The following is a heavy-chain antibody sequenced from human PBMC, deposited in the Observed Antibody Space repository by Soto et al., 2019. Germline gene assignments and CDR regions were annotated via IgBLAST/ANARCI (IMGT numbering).Heavy chain of an antibody. J-gene: IGHJ4*02. D-gene: IGHD6-6*01. CDR3: ARDLTYSSSPTDFDY. CDR1: GFTFSSYS. Sequence: GGSLRLSCAASGFTFSSYSMNWVRQAPGKGLEWVSSISSSSSYIYYADSVKGRFTISRDNAKNSLYLQMNSLRAEDTAVYYCARDLTYSSSPTDFDYWGQGTLVTVSS. CDR2: ISSSSSYI. V-gene: IGHV3-21*01.